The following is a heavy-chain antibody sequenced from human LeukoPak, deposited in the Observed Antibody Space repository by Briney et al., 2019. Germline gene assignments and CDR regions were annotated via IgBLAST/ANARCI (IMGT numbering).Heavy chain of an antibody. CDR2: IYPGDSDT. D-gene: IGHD6-13*01. V-gene: IGHV5-51*01. Sequence: ASVKVSCKGSGYSFTSYWIGWVRQMPGKGLEWMGIIYPGDSDTRYSPSFQGQVTISADKSITTAYLQWSSLKASDTAMYYCARQRGAAAGTGWFDPWGQGTLVTVSS. J-gene: IGHJ5*02. CDR3: ARQRGAAAGTGWFDP. CDR1: GYSFTSYW.